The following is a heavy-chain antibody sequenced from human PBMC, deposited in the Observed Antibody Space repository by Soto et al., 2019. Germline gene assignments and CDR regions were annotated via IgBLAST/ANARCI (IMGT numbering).Heavy chain of an antibody. CDR2: IDAHLNFT. V-gene: IGHV3-23*05. D-gene: IGHD3-22*01. Sequence: GGSLGLSCVASGVNMKSHPMSWVRQAPGKGLEWVSAIDAHLNFTYYADSVKGRFTISRDNSKNTLYLQMNSLRAEDTAVYYCARTVVGLDYWGQGTLVTVSS. J-gene: IGHJ4*02. CDR3: ARTVVGLDY. CDR1: GVNMKSHP.